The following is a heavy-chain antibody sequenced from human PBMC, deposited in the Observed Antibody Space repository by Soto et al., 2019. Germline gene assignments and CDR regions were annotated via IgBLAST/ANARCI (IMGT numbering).Heavy chain of an antibody. J-gene: IGHJ4*02. CDR2: ISYDGSNK. Sequence: GGSLRLSCAASGFTFSSYGMHWVRQAPGKGLEWVAVISYDGSNKYYADSVKGRFTISRDNSKNTLYLQMNSLRAEDTAVYYCAKIYDVVVTAPCGYWGQGDQGHRLL. CDR1: GFTFSSYG. D-gene: IGHD2-21*02. CDR3: AKIYDVVVTAPCGY. V-gene: IGHV3-30*18.